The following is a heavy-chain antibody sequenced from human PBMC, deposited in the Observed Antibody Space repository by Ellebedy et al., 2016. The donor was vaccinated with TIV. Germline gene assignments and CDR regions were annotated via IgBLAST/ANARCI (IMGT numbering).Heavy chain of an antibody. J-gene: IGHJ4*02. V-gene: IGHV4-61*01. Sequence: SETLSLTCTVSGGSVSSGSYYWSWIRQPPGKGLEWIGDIFYSGSTKYNPSLKTRVTISVDTSKNQFSLRLTSVTAADTAVYYCARLRGATDYWGQGTLVTVSS. CDR3: ARLRGATDY. CDR1: GGSVSSGSYY. D-gene: IGHD1-26*01. CDR2: IFYSGST.